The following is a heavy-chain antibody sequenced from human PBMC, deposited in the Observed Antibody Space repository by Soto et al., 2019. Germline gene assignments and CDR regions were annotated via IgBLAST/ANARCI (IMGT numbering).Heavy chain of an antibody. CDR1: GDSVSSNSAA. Sequence: SQTLSLTCAISGDSVSSNSAAWNWIRQSPSRGLEWLGRTYYRSKWYNDYAVSVKSRITINPDTSKNQFSLQLNSVTPEDTAVYYCARGYDFWSGYGDYYYYYYMDVWGKGTTVTVSS. CDR3: ARGYDFWSGYGDYYYYYYMDV. V-gene: IGHV6-1*01. D-gene: IGHD3-3*01. CDR2: TYYRSKWYN. J-gene: IGHJ6*03.